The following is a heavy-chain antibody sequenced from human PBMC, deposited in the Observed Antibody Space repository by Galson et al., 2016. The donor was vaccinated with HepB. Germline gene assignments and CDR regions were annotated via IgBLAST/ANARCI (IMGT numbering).Heavy chain of an antibody. CDR1: GYTFLRYG. CDR3: ARSPNHCTTTTCDSPLYFDL. V-gene: IGHV1-18*01. Sequence: SVKVSCKASGYTFLRYGISWVRQAPGQGLEWMGYISPRNGNTNYTEHFQGRVTMTTDTPTTTAYMELRSLRSDDTAVYFCARSPNHCTTTTCDSPLYFDLWGRGTLITFSS. J-gene: IGHJ2*01. CDR2: ISPRNGNT. D-gene: IGHD2-8*01.